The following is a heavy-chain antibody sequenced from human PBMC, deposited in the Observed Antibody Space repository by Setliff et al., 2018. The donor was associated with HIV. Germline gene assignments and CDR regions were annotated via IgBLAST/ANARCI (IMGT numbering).Heavy chain of an antibody. D-gene: IGHD3-22*01. Sequence: KPSETLSLTCTVSGGSISNSRYYWSWIRQPPGKGLEWIGSIYYSGSTYYNPSLKSRVTISVDTSKNQFSLKLSSVTAADAAVYYCASRVYYYDSSGYLREEGFDPWGQGTLGTVSS. CDR1: GGSISNSRYY. CDR2: IYYSGST. J-gene: IGHJ5*02. CDR3: ASRVYYYDSSGYLREEGFDP. V-gene: IGHV4-39*01.